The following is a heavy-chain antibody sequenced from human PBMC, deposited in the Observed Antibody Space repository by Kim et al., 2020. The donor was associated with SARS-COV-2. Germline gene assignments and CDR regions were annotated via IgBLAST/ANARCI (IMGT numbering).Heavy chain of an antibody. Sequence: ADSVKGRFTISRDNSKNTLYLQMNSLRAEDTAVYYCARTKVGYSSSWYGYWGQGTLVTVSS. J-gene: IGHJ4*02. CDR3: ARTKVGYSSSWYGY. V-gene: IGHV3-30*01. D-gene: IGHD6-13*01.